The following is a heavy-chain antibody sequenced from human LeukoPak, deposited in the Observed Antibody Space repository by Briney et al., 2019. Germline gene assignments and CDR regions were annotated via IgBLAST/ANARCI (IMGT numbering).Heavy chain of an antibody. CDR2: IIPIFGTA. Sequence: GASVKVSCKASGGTFGSYAISWVRQAPGQGLEWMGGIIPIFGTANYAQKFQGRVTITADKPTSTAYMELSSLRSEDTAVYYCARDLRSGSSSWYFSWGQGTLVTVSS. CDR1: GGTFGSYA. J-gene: IGHJ5*02. D-gene: IGHD6-13*01. CDR3: ARDLRSGSSSWYFS. V-gene: IGHV1-69*06.